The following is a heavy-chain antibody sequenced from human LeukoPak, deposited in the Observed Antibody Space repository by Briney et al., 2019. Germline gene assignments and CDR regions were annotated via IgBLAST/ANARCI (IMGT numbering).Heavy chain of an antibody. V-gene: IGHV3-11*04. CDR2: ISTSGSTI. CDR3: ARDRSYYDSSGYHRVDY. D-gene: IGHD3-22*01. Sequence: GGSLRLSCAASGFTFSSYAMSWIRQAPGKGLEWVSYISTSGSTIYYTDSVKGRFTISRDNAKNSLYLQMNSLRAEDTAVYYCARDRSYYDSSGYHRVDYWGRGTLVTVSS. CDR1: GFTFSSYA. J-gene: IGHJ4*02.